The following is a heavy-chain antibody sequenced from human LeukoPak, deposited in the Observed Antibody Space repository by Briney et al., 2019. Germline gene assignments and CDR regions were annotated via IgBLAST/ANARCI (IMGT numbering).Heavy chain of an antibody. CDR2: ISYDGSNK. D-gene: IGHD3-10*01. Sequence: GGGLRLSSVASGFTFSSYGMHWVRQAPGKGLGWVAVISYDGSNKYYADSVKGRFTISRDNSKNTLYLQMTSLRAEDTAVYYCAKGWFGELLLIDYWGQGTLVTVSS. J-gene: IGHJ4*02. V-gene: IGHV3-30*18. CDR1: GFTFSSYG. CDR3: AKGWFGELLLIDY.